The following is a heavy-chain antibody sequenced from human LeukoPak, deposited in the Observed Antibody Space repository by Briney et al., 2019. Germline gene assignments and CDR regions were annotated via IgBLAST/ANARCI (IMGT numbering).Heavy chain of an antibody. V-gene: IGHV3-23*01. CDR3: ATIRRGYCSSTSCYRGYFDY. D-gene: IGHD2-2*01. Sequence: PGGSLRLSCAASGSTFSSYAMSWVRQAPGKGLEWVSAISGSGGSTYYADSVKGRFTISRDNSKNTLYLQMNSLRAEDTAVYYCATIRRGYCSSTSCYRGYFDYWGQGTLVTVSS. CDR2: ISGSGGST. CDR1: GSTFSSYA. J-gene: IGHJ4*02.